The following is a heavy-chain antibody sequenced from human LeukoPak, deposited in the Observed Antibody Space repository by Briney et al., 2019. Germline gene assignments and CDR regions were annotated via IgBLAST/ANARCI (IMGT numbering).Heavy chain of an antibody. Sequence: GASLKIYCKGSGYSFTSYWIGWVRQMPGKGVEWVGIIYPGDSDTRYSPSLQGQVTISADKSISTAYLQWSSLKASDTAMYYCARLPLVRGVDYGMDVWGQGTTVTVSS. V-gene: IGHV5-51*01. CDR3: ARLPLVRGVDYGMDV. D-gene: IGHD3-10*01. J-gene: IGHJ6*02. CDR2: IYPGDSDT. CDR1: GYSFTSYW.